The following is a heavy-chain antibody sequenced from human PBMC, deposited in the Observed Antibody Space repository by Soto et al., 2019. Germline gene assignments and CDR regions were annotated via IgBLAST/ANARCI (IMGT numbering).Heavy chain of an antibody. D-gene: IGHD3-3*01. CDR2: IYYSGST. CDR1: GGSLSNGDYY. Sequence: SETLSLTGPVSGGSLSNGDYYCSWIRHPPGKGLEWIGYIYYSGSTYYNPSLKSRVTISVDTSKNQFSLKLSSVTAADTAVYYCARVYDFTRLHWFGRWGQGTLVT. V-gene: IGHV4-30-4*08. J-gene: IGHJ5*02. CDR3: ARVYDFTRLHWFGR.